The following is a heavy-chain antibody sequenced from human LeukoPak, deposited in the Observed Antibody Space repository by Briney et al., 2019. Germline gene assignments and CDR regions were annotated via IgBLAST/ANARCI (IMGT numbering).Heavy chain of an antibody. D-gene: IGHD6-19*01. V-gene: IGHV4-34*01. CDR3: ARGDLRGWVRRAFDI. Sequence: SETLSLTCAVYGGSFSGYYWSWIRQPPGKGLEWIGEINHSGGTNYNPSLKSRVTISVDTSKNQFSLKLSSVTAADTAVYYCARGDLRGWVRRAFDIWSQGTMVTVSS. CDR2: INHSGGT. CDR1: GGSFSGYY. J-gene: IGHJ3*02.